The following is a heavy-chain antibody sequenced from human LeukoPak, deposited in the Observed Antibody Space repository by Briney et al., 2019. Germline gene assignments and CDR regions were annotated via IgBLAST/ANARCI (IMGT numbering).Heavy chain of an antibody. J-gene: IGHJ6*03. CDR1: GFTFSNYG. CDR3: ARLPYYYYYMDV. CDR2: ISSSGSTI. Sequence: PGGTLRLSCAASGFTFSNYGMSWVRQAPGKGLERVSYISSSGSTIYYADSVKGRFTISRDNAKNSLYLQMNSLRAEDTAVYYCARLPYYYYYMDVWGKGTTVTISS. V-gene: IGHV3-48*03. D-gene: IGHD2-2*01.